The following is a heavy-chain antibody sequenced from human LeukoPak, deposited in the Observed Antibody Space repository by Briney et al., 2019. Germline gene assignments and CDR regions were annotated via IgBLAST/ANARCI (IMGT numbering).Heavy chain of an antibody. J-gene: IGHJ4*02. CDR3: ARDAKGYCANGVCAD. V-gene: IGHV3-11*06. Sequence: TGGSLRLSCAASGFTFSDYYMSWIRQAPGKGLEWVSSISSSDNYAYYADSVKGRFTTSRDNAKNSLYLQMNSLRAEDTAVYYCARDAKGYCANGVCADWGQGTLVIVSS. D-gene: IGHD2-8*01. CDR1: GFTFSDYY. CDR2: ISSSDNYA.